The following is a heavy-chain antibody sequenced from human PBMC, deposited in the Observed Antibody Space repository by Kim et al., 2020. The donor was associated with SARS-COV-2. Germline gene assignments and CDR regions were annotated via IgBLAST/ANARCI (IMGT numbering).Heavy chain of an antibody. Sequence: GGSLRLSCAASGFTFSSYGMHWVRQAPGKGLEWVSGISSDGSSTSYADSVKGRFTISRDNTNNALYLQMNSLRAEDTAVYYCGRAGTVGSSWCIYYFDYWGQRTLGTVSS. CDR1: GFTFSSYG. J-gene: IGHJ4*02. D-gene: IGHD6-13*01. V-gene: IGHV3-74*01. CDR2: ISSDGSST. CDR3: GRAGTVGSSWCIYYFDY.